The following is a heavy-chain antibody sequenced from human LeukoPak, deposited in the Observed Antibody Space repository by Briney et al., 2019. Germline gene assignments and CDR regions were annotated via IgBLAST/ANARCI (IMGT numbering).Heavy chain of an antibody. J-gene: IGHJ3*02. CDR1: RFTFSSYW. V-gene: IGHV3-7*05. D-gene: IGHD4-17*01. Sequence: GGSLRLSCAASRFTFSSYWMSWVRQAPGKGLEWVADIKQDGSEKYFADSVKGRFTISRDNAKNSLYLQMNSLRPEDTAVYYCARSTYGAFDIWAKGQWSPSLQ. CDR3: ARSTYGAFDI. CDR2: IKQDGSEK.